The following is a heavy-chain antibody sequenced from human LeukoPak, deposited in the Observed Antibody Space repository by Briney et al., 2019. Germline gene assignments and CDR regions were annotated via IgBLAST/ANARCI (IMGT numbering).Heavy chain of an antibody. V-gene: IGHV1-69*06. CDR2: IIPIFGSA. J-gene: IGHJ6*03. CDR1: GGTFSSYA. Sequence: GASVKVSCKASGGTFSSYAISWVRQAPGQGLEWMGGIIPIFGSANYAQKFQDRVTITADKSTITAYMELDSLRSEDTAVYYCASNSRLWFGESTQHYYYYMDVWGKGTTVTASS. D-gene: IGHD3-10*01. CDR3: ASNSRLWFGESTQHYYYYMDV.